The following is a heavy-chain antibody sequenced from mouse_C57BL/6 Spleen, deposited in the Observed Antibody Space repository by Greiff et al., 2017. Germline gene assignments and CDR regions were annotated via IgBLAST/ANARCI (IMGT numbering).Heavy chain of an antibody. J-gene: IGHJ4*01. CDR3: ARERLRGAMDY. Sequence: QVQLQQSGPELVKPGASVKISCKASGYAFSSSWMNWVKQRPGKGLEWIGRIYPGDGDTNYNGKFKGKATLTADKSSSTAYMQLSSLTSEDSAVYFGARERLRGAMDYWGQGTSVTVSS. CDR2: IYPGDGDT. CDR1: GYAFSSSW. V-gene: IGHV1-82*01. D-gene: IGHD2-4*01.